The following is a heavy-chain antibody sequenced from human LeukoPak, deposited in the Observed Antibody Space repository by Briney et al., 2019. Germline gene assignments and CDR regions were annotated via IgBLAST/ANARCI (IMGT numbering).Heavy chain of an antibody. CDR2: ISGSGGST. V-gene: IGHV3-23*01. J-gene: IGHJ4*02. Sequence: GGSLRLSCVASGFTFTNYVMTWVRQAPGKGLEWVSAISGSGGSTYYADSVKGRFTISRDNSKNTLYLQMNSLRAEDTAVYYCAKDSYDYVWGSYPSFDYWGQGTLVTVSS. D-gene: IGHD3-16*02. CDR1: GFTFTNYV. CDR3: AKDSYDYVWGSYPSFDY.